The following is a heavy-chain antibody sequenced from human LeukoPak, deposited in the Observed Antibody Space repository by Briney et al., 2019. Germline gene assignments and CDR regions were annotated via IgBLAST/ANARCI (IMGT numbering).Heavy chain of an antibody. D-gene: IGHD2-8*01. CDR1: GGSFSGYY. Sequence: PSETLSFTCAVYGGSFSGYYWSWIRQPPGKGLEWIGEINHSGSTNYNPSLKSRVTISVDTSKNQFSLKLSSVTAADTAVYYCARGLVLMVYAIGFDYWGQGTLVTVSS. CDR2: INHSGST. CDR3: ARGLVLMVYAIGFDY. J-gene: IGHJ4*02. V-gene: IGHV4-34*01.